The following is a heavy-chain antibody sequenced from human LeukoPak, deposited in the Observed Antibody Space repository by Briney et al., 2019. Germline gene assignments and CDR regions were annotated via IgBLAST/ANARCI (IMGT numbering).Heavy chain of an antibody. Sequence: ASVKVSCKASGYTFTSNYMHWVRQAPGQGLGWMGIIHPSGGNTDYAQKFQGRVAMTRDTSTSTVYMELSSLRSEDTAIYYCARDCSSTRCQGPVFDNWGQGTLVTVSS. CDR3: ARDCSSTRCQGPVFDN. CDR2: IHPSGGNT. J-gene: IGHJ4*02. V-gene: IGHV1-46*01. CDR1: GYTFTSNY. D-gene: IGHD2-2*01.